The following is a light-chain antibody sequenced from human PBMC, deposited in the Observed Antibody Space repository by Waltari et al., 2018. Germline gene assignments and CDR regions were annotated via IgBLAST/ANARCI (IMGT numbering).Light chain of an antibody. CDR1: SSDVGTYNY. V-gene: IGLV2-14*03. J-gene: IGLJ3*02. Sequence: GTSSDVGTYNYVSWYQQHPGKAPKLLIYDVSYRPSGVSYRFSGSKSGNTASLTISGLQAEDEADYYCSSYITTNTLELFGGGTSLTVL. CDR2: DVS. CDR3: SSYITTNTLEL.